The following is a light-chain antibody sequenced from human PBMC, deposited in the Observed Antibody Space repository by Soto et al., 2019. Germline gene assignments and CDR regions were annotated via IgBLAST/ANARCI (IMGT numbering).Light chain of an antibody. J-gene: IGKJ2*01. V-gene: IGKV1-33*01. Sequence: DIQMTQSPSSLSASVGDRVTITCQASQDISNYLNWYQQKPGKAPKLLIYDASNLETGVPSRFSGSGSGTDFTFTIISLQPEDIATYYCQQYDNLPRHTFGQGTKLEIK. CDR2: DAS. CDR3: QQYDNLPRHT. CDR1: QDISNY.